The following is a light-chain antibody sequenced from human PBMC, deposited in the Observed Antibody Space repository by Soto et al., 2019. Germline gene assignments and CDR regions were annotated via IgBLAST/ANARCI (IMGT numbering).Light chain of an antibody. Sequence: DVRMTQSPSSLSASVGDRVTITCRASQDIGYRLGWYQQKPGKVPKCLIYEASTLQGGVPSRFSGAGSGTDFTLTISGLQPEDFATYYSLQHSDYPFTFGLGTKVDI. J-gene: IGKJ3*01. CDR2: EAS. CDR3: LQHSDYPFT. V-gene: IGKV1-17*01. CDR1: QDIGYR.